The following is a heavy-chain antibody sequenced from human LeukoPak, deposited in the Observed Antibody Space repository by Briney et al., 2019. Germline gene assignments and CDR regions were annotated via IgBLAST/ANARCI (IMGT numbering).Heavy chain of an antibody. Sequence: PSETLSLTCAVPGGSISSGGYSWSWIRQPPGKGLEWNGYIYHSGSTYYNPSLKSRVTISVDRSKNQFSLKLSSVTAADTAVYYCARVGPYGAFDYWGQGTLVTVSS. CDR2: IYHSGST. D-gene: IGHD4-17*01. J-gene: IGHJ4*02. V-gene: IGHV4-30-2*01. CDR1: GGSISSGGYS. CDR3: ARVGPYGAFDY.